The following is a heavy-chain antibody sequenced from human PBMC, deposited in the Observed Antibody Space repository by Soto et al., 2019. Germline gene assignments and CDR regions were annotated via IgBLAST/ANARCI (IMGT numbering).Heavy chain of an antibody. CDR2: INHSGST. J-gene: IGHJ1*01. Sequence: SETLSLTCAVYGGSFSGYHWSWIRQPPGKGLEWIGEINHSGSTNYNPSLKSRVTISVDTSKNQFSLKLSSVTAADTAVYYCARGPRFYVWGSYRHAEYFQHWGQGTLVTVSS. V-gene: IGHV4-34*01. CDR1: GGSFSGYH. D-gene: IGHD3-16*02. CDR3: ARGPRFYVWGSYRHAEYFQH.